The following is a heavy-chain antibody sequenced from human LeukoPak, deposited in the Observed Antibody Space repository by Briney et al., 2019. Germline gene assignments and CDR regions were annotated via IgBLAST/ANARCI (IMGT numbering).Heavy chain of an antibody. Sequence: GGSLRPSCAASGFTFSDYYMSWIRQAPGKGLEWVSYISSSGSTIYYADSVKGRFTISRDNAKNSLYLQMNSLRAEDTAVYYCARDYYYDSSGYPGYWGQGTLVTVSS. J-gene: IGHJ4*02. CDR3: ARDYYYDSSGYPGY. CDR2: ISSSGSTI. CDR1: GFTFSDYY. D-gene: IGHD3-22*01. V-gene: IGHV3-11*01.